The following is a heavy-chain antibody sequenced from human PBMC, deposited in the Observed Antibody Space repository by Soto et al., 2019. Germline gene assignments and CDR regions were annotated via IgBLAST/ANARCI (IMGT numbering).Heavy chain of an antibody. D-gene: IGHD3-10*01. V-gene: IGHV4-30-2*01. CDR3: AIRYYYGSGTRYYFDY. J-gene: IGHJ4*02. Sequence: SETLSLTCAVSGGSISSGGYSWSWIRQPPGKGLEWIGYIYHSGSTYYNPSLKSRVTISVDTSKNQFSLKLSSVTAADTAVYYCAIRYYYGSGTRYYFDYWGQGTLVTVSS. CDR2: IYHSGST. CDR1: GGSISSGGYS.